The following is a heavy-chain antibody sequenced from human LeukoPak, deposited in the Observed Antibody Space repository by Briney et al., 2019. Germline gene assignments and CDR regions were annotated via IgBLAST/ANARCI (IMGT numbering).Heavy chain of an antibody. Sequence: SETLSLTCTVSSGSISSYYWSWIRQPPGKGLEWIGDIYYSGSTNYNPSLESRVAISVDASRSQFSLNLSSVTAADTAVYYCARWPTYYYFDFWGLGTLVTVSS. J-gene: IGHJ4*02. CDR1: SGSISSYY. D-gene: IGHD2-21*01. V-gene: IGHV4-59*01. CDR3: ARWPTYYYFDF. CDR2: IYYSGST.